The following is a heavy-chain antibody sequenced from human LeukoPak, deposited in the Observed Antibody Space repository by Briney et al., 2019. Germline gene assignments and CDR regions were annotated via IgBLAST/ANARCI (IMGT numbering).Heavy chain of an antibody. CDR3: ARDHVSLGRMDV. CDR1: GFTFSDYY. CDR2: ISGSGSTI. Sequence: GGSLRLSCAASGFTFSDYYMSWIRQAPGKGLEWVSSISGSGSTIYYADSVKGRFTISRDNAKNSLYLQMNSLRAEDTAVYYCARDHVSLGRMDVWGQGTTVTVSS. J-gene: IGHJ6*02. V-gene: IGHV3-11*01.